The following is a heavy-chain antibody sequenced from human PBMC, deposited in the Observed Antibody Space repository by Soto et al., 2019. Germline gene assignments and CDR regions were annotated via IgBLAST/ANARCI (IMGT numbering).Heavy chain of an antibody. CDR3: ARDLAVVVTAALNYYYYMDV. V-gene: IGHV1-46*03. Sequence: QVQLVQSGAEVKKPGASVKVSCKASGYTFTSYYMHWVRQAPGQGLEWMGIINPSGGSTSYAQKFQGSVTLPRETSTSTVYMELSSLRSEDTAVYYCARDLAVVVTAALNYYYYMDVWGKGTTVTVSS. CDR2: INPSGGST. J-gene: IGHJ6*03. CDR1: GYTFTSYY. D-gene: IGHD2-2*01.